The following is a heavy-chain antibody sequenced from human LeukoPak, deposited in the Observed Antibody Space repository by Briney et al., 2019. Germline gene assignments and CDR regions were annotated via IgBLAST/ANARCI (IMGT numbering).Heavy chain of an antibody. V-gene: IGHV3-21*01. CDR2: ISSSSSYI. Sequence: PGGSLRLSCAASGFTFSSYSMNWVRQAPGKGLEWVSSISSSSSYIYYADPVKGRFTISRDNAKSSLYLQMNSRRAEDTAVYYCARDHSSSIDCWGQGTLVTVSS. J-gene: IGHJ4*02. D-gene: IGHD6-13*01. CDR3: ARDHSSSIDC. CDR1: GFTFSSYS.